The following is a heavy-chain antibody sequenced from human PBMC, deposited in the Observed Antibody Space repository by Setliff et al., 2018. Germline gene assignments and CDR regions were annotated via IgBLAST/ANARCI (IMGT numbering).Heavy chain of an antibody. V-gene: IGHV3-53*01. J-gene: IGHJ4*02. D-gene: IGHD3-10*01. CDR3: ARQPSSGSYYNPRPYYFDF. Sequence: PGGSLRLSCATSGFTFKDYSLSWVRQAPGKGLEWVAGIVQSSSTVYADSMKGRFTISRDNSRNTISLQINDLRAEDTATYYCARQPSSGSYYNPRPYYFDFWGQGTLVTVSS. CDR2: IVQSSST. CDR1: GFTFKDYS.